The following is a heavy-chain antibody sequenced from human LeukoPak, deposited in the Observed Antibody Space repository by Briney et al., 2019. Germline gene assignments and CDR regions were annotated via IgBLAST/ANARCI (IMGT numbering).Heavy chain of an antibody. CDR1: GFTFSSYG. CDR3: ARGSGYSYGYRDSFDY. D-gene: IGHD5-18*01. CDR2: ISGSGGST. J-gene: IGHJ4*02. V-gene: IGHV3-23*01. Sequence: PGGTLRLSCAASGFTFSSYGMSWVRQAPGKGLEWVSAISGSGGSTYYADSVKGRFTISRDNSKNTLYLQMNSLRADDTAVYYCARGSGYSYGYRDSFDYWGQGTLVTVSS.